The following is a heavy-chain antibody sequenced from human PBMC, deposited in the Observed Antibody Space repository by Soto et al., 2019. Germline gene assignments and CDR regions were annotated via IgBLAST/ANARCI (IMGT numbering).Heavy chain of an antibody. CDR3: ASGGVTGCYWYFDL. V-gene: IGHV3-30-3*01. CDR2: ISYDGSNK. Sequence: QVQLVESGGSVVQPGRSLRLSCAASEFSFSSYAMHWVRQAPDKGMEWVAVISYDGSNKYYADSVKGRFTISRDNSKNTLYLQMNSQRSEDTAEYYCASGGVTGCYWYFDLWGRGTLVTVSS. J-gene: IGHJ2*01. CDR1: EFSFSSYA. D-gene: IGHD2-8*02.